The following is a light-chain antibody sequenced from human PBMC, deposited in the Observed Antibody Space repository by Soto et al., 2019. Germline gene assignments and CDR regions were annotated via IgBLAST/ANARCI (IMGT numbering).Light chain of an antibody. CDR3: QPYGNSPYT. V-gene: IGKV3-20*01. CDR1: QSVSSNY. Sequence: EIVLTQSPGTLSLSPGERATLSCSASQSVSSNYLAWYQQKPGQAPRLLIYGASSRATGIPDRFSGSGSGTDFTLTITRLEHEDLAVYYCQPYGNSPYTFGQGTKLEIK. CDR2: GAS. J-gene: IGKJ2*01.